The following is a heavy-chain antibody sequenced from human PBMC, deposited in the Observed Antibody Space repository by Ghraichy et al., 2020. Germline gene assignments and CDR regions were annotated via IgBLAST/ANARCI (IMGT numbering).Heavy chain of an antibody. CDR1: GYTFTSYG. V-gene: IGHV1-18*01. D-gene: IGHD1-7*01. Sequence: ASGKVSSKASGYTFTSYGISWVRQAPGQGLEWMGWISAYNGNTNYAQKLQGRVTMTTDTSTSTAYMELRSLRSDDTAVYYCARRELELGWFDPWGQGTLVTVSS. CDR3: ARRELELGWFDP. CDR2: ISAYNGNT. J-gene: IGHJ5*02.